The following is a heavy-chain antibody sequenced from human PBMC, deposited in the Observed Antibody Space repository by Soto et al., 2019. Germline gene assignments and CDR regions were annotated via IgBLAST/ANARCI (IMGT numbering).Heavy chain of an antibody. V-gene: IGHV1-18*04. CDR2: ISGYNGNT. D-gene: IGHD4-17*01. CDR3: ASWAGQVRDFGGPLDY. J-gene: IGHJ4*01. CDR1: GHTFRTHV. Sequence: ASAMVSCKASGHTFRTHVVSWVRRAPGQGLEWMGWISGYNGNTNYAQKFQGRVTMTTETSTNTAYMVLRSLRSDDTALYYCASWAGQVRDFGGPLDYWG.